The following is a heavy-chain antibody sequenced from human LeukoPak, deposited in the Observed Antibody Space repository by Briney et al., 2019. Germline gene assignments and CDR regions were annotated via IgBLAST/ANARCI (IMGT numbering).Heavy chain of an antibody. J-gene: IGHJ4*02. CDR1: GYTFTSYG. CDR2: ISAYNGNT. D-gene: IGHD5-18*01. CDR3: ARGVRRIGYSYGLDY. V-gene: IGHV1-18*01. Sequence: GASVKVSCKASGYTFTSYGISWVRQAPGQGLEWMGWISAYNGNTNYAQKLQGRVTMTTDTSTSTAYMELRSLRSDDTAVYYCARGVRRIGYSYGLDYWGQGTLVIASS.